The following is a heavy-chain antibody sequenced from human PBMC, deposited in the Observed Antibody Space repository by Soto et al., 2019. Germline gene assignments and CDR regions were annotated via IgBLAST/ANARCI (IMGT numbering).Heavy chain of an antibody. Sequence: ASVKVSCKASGYTFTGYYMHWVRQAPGQGLEWMGWINPNSGGTNYAQKFQGWVTMTMDTSISTAYMELSRLRSDDTAVYYCARASKCSSSCYYGMDVWGQGTTVTVSS. J-gene: IGHJ6*02. V-gene: IGHV1-2*04. CDR1: GYTFTGYY. D-gene: IGHD6-6*01. CDR3: ARASKCSSSCYYGMDV. CDR2: INPNSGGT.